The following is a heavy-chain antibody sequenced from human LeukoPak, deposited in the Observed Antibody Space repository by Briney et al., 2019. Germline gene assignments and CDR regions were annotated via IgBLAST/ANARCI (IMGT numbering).Heavy chain of an antibody. J-gene: IGHJ4*02. CDR2: IKQDGSEK. D-gene: IGHD3-9*01. Sequence: GGSLRLSCAASGFTFSSYWMSWVRQAPGKGLEWVANIKQDGSEKYYVDSVKGRFTISRDNAKNSLYLQMNSLRAEDTAVYYCARAGYFDWLLYGYFDYWGQGTLVTVSS. CDR3: ARAGYFDWLLYGYFDY. CDR1: GFTFSSYW. V-gene: IGHV3-7*01.